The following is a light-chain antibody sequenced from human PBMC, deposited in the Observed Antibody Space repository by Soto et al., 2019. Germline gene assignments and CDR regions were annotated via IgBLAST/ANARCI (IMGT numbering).Light chain of an antibody. CDR3: QQYNSYSPRNP. CDR1: QSISSW. CDR2: DAS. J-gene: IGKJ2*01. Sequence: DIQMTQSPSTLSASVGDRVTITCRASQSISSWLAWYQQKPGKAPKLLIYDASSLESGVPSRFSGSGSGTEFTLTISSLQPDDFATYYCQQYNSYSPRNPCGQGTKLEIK. V-gene: IGKV1-5*01.